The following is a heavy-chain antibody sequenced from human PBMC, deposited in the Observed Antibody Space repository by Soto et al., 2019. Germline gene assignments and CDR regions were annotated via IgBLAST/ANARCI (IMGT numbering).Heavy chain of an antibody. Sequence: SETLSLTCTVSGGSISSGGYYWSWIRQHPGKGLEWIGYIYYSGSTYYNPSLKSRVTISVDTSKNQFSLKLSSVTAADTAVYYCARSGYSYGSIDYWGQGTLVTVSS. CDR1: GGSISSGGYY. D-gene: IGHD5-18*01. CDR2: IYYSGST. CDR3: ARSGYSYGSIDY. V-gene: IGHV4-31*02. J-gene: IGHJ4*02.